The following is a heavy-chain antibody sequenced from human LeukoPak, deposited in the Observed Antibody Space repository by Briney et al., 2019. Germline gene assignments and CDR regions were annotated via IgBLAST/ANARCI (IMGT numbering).Heavy chain of an antibody. CDR3: ATEKKGPHWFDP. CDR1: GYTFTDYY. CDR2: VDPEDGET. J-gene: IGHJ5*02. Sequence: ASVKVSCKVSGYTFTDYYMHWVQQAPGKGLEWMGLVDPEDGETIYAEKFQGRVTITADTSTDTAYMELSSLRSVDTAVYYCATEKKGPHWFDPWGRGTLVTVSS. V-gene: IGHV1-69-2*01.